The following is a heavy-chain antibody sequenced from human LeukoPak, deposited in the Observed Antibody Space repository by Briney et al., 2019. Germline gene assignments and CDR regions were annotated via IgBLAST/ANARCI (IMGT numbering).Heavy chain of an antibody. CDR2: IIPIFGTA. CDR3: ARDPSRGYDSSVRWDWFDP. J-gene: IGHJ5*02. Sequence: GASVKVSCKASGYTFTSYAISWVRQAPGQGLEWTGGIIPIFGTANYAQKFQGRVTITADESTSTAYMELSSLRSEDTAVYYCARDPSRGYDSSVRWDWFDPWGQGTLVTVSS. CDR1: GYTFTSYA. D-gene: IGHD3-22*01. V-gene: IGHV1-69*13.